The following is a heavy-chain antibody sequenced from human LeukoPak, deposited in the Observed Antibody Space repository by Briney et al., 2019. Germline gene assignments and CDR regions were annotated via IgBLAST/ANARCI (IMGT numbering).Heavy chain of an antibody. V-gene: IGHV4-34*01. J-gene: IGHJ6*04. CDR3: ARGLRQGSAWSWGPKEKSYQYMDV. CDR2: INPRGST. CDR1: AVSISNYY. Sequence: NTSETLSLTCTVSAVSISNYYWSWLRQPPGKGLEWIGEINPRGSTNYNPSLESRVTVSADTSRNQLSLSLTSVTAADSAVYFCARGLRQGSAWSWGPKEKSYQYMDVWGTGTTVIVSS. D-gene: IGHD6-19*01.